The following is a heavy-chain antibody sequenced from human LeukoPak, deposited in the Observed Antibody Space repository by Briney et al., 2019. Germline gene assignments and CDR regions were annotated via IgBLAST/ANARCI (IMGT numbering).Heavy chain of an antibody. CDR3: ARRVSTMTQFDY. Sequence: PSETLSLTCTVSGDSISSYYWSWIRQPPGKGLEWIGYISYSGSTNYNPSLKSRVTISADTSKNQFSLKLISVTAADTALYYCARRVSTMTQFDYWGQGTLVIVSS. CDR1: GDSISSYY. V-gene: IGHV4-59*01. J-gene: IGHJ4*02. D-gene: IGHD2-2*01. CDR2: ISYSGST.